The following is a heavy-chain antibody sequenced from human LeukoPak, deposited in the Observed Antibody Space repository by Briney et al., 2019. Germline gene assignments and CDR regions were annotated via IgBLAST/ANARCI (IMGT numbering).Heavy chain of an antibody. J-gene: IGHJ3*02. D-gene: IGHD5/OR15-5a*01. CDR1: GFTVSSNY. CDR3: ARSVEVDAFDI. Sequence: GGPLRLSCAASGFTVSSNYMSWVRQAPGKGLEWVSVIYSGGSTYYADSVKGRFTISRDNSKNTLYLQMNSLRVEDTAVYYCARSVEVDAFDIWGQGTMVTVSS. CDR2: IYSGGST. V-gene: IGHV3-53*01.